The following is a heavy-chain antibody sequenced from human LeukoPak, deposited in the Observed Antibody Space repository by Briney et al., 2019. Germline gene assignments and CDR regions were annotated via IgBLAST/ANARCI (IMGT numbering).Heavy chain of an antibody. CDR2: ISYDGSNK. J-gene: IGHJ4*02. V-gene: IGHV3-30-3*01. D-gene: IGHD3-22*01. Sequence: GGSLRLSCAASGFTFSSYAMHWVRQAPGKGLEWVAVISYDGSNKYYADSVKGRFTISRGNSKNTLYLQMNSLRAEDAAVYYCARDGYYYDSSGYYYIDYWGQGTLVTVSS. CDR3: ARDGYYYDSSGYYYIDY. CDR1: GFTFSSYA.